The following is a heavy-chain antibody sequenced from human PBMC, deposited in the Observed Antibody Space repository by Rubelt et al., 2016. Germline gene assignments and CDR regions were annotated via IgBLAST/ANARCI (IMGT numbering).Heavy chain of an antibody. V-gene: IGHV3-7*01. Sequence: RGRSLRLSCAASGFTLSSYWMSWVRQAPGKGLEWVANIKQDGSDKHYVDSVKGRFTISRDNAKNSLYLQMNSLRAEDTAVYYCARHPGRRWQLVGHGIDYWGQGTLVTVSS. CDR2: IKQDGSDK. CDR3: ARHPGRRWQLVGHGIDY. CDR1: GFTLSSYW. J-gene: IGHJ4*02. D-gene: IGHD6-6*01.